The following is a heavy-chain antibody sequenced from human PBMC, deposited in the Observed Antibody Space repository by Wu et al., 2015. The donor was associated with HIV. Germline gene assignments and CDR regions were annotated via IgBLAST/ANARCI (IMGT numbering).Heavy chain of an antibody. CDR1: GYTLTELS. D-gene: IGHD6-19*01. J-gene: IGHJ6*02. CDR2: FDPEDGET. CDR3: VRDQQWPPEYYHYYGMDV. V-gene: IGHV1-24*01. Sequence: QVQLVQSGAEVKKPGASVKVSCKVSGYTLTELSMHWVRQAPGKGLEWMGGFDPEDGETIYAQKFQGRVTMTRDTSTSTAYMELRSLKSDDTAVYYCVRDQQWPPEYYHYYGMDVWGQGTTITVSS.